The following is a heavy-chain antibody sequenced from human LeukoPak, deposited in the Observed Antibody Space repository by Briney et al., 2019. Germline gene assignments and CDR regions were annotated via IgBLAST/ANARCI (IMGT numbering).Heavy chain of an antibody. CDR1: GGSISSGGYY. V-gene: IGHV4-31*03. Sequence: PSETLSLTCTVSGGSISSGGYYWSWIRQHPGKGLEWIGYIYYSGSTYYNPSLKSRVTISVDTSKNQFSLKLSSVTAADTAVYYCARATSGDIVVVVAAADAFDIWGQGTMVTVSS. CDR2: IYYSGST. J-gene: IGHJ3*02. D-gene: IGHD2-15*01. CDR3: ARATSGDIVVVVAAADAFDI.